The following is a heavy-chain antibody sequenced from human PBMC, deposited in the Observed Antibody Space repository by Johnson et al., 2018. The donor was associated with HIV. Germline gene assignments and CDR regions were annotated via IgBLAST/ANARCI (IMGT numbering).Heavy chain of an antibody. J-gene: IGHJ3*02. Sequence: QVQLVESGGGVVQPGRSLRLSCEASGFTFSSYGMAWVRQAPGKGLQWVAVMSYDGSTTYYADSVKGRFTISGDNSKNTLYLQMNSLRAEDTAVYYCAREKSYYYDSSGYPDTFDIWGQGTMVIVSS. V-gene: IGHV3-30*03. D-gene: IGHD3-22*01. CDR1: GFTFSSYG. CDR2: MSYDGSTT. CDR3: AREKSYYYDSSGYPDTFDI.